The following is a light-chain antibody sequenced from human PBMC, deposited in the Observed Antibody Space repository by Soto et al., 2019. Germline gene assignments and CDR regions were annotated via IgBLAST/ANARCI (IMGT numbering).Light chain of an antibody. Sequence: EVVLTQSPATLSLSPGERATLSCGASQTVSSNYLAWYQQKPGLAPRLLIYDASTRATGIPDRFRGSGSGTDFTLTISRLEPEDSAVYYCQHYGYSPRGTCGGGTKVEIK. V-gene: IGKV3D-20*01. CDR3: QHYGYSPRGT. J-gene: IGKJ4*01. CDR1: QTVSSNY. CDR2: DAS.